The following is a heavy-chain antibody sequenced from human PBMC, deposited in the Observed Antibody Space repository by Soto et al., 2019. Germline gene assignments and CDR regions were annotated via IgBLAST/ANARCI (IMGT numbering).Heavy chain of an antibody. CDR3: ATPPFAQSTDMVVDY. J-gene: IGHJ4*02. V-gene: IGHV1-2*02. D-gene: IGHD5-18*01. CDR1: GYTFTDYY. CDR2: LNPKSGGT. Sequence: ASVKVSCKASGYTFTDYYVHWVRQAPGRGLEWMGWLNPKSGGTNYAQNFQDRVTMTRDTSITTAYMELNWLTSDDTAIYYCATPPFAQSTDMVVDYWGQGTLVTVSS.